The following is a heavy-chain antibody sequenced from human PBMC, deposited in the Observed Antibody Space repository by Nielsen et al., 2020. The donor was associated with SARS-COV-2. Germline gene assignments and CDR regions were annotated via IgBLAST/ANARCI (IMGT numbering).Heavy chain of an antibody. Sequence: SETLSLTCAVYGGSFSGYYWSWIRQPPGKGLEWIGEINHSGSTNYNPSLKSRVTISVDTSKNQFSLKLSSVTAADTAVYYCARGHAVAGPAFYYFDYWGQGTLVTVSS. CDR1: GGSFSGYY. CDR2: INHSGST. J-gene: IGHJ4*02. D-gene: IGHD6-19*01. CDR3: ARGHAVAGPAFYYFDY. V-gene: IGHV4-34*01.